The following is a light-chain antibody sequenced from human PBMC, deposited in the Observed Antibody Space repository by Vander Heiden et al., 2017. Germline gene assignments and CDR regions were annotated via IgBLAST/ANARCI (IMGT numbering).Light chain of an antibody. V-gene: IGLV1-40*01. CDR3: QSYDSSLSGSDV. CDR2: GNS. Sequence: QSVLTQPPSVSGAPGQRVTISCTGSSSNIGAGYDVHWYQQLPGTAPKLLIYGNSNRPSGVPDRCSGSKSGTSASLAITGLQAEEEADYYCQSYDSSLSGSDVFGTGTKVTGL. CDR1: SSNIGAGYD. J-gene: IGLJ1*01.